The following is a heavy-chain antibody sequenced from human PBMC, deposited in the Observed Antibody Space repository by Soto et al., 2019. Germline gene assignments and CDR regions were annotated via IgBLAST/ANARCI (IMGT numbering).Heavy chain of an antibody. CDR3: AREVTVFGVIIPTPMDV. CDR1: GFTFSGYE. Sequence: GGSLRLSCAASGFTFSGYEMNWVRQAPGKGLEWISYISGSGTTIYYAASVKGRFTTSRDNATKSLYLQMNGLRAEDTAVYYCAREVTVFGVIIPTPMDVWGQGTTVTVSS. J-gene: IGHJ6*02. V-gene: IGHV3-48*03. D-gene: IGHD3-3*01. CDR2: ISGSGTTI.